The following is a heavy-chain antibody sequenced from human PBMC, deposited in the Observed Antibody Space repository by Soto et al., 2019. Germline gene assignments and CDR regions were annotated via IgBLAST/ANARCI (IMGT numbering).Heavy chain of an antibody. CDR2: IYYSGST. J-gene: IGHJ4*02. Sequence: PPETLSLTCTVSGGSISSGGYYWSWIRQHPGKGLEWIGYIYYSGSTYYNPSLKSRVTISVDTSKNQFSLKLSSVTAADTAVYYCAREKDYYDSSGYPKSGYYFDYWGQGTLVTVSS. CDR1: GGSISSGGYY. D-gene: IGHD3-22*01. CDR3: AREKDYYDSSGYPKSGYYFDY. V-gene: IGHV4-31*03.